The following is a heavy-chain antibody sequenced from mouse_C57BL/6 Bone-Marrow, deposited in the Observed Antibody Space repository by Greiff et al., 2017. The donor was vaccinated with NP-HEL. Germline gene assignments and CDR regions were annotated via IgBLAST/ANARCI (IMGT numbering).Heavy chain of an antibody. CDR3: AREGSWYFDV. Sequence: EVKLMESGPGLVKPSQSLSLTCSVTGYSITSGYYWHWIRQFPGNKLEWMGYISYDGSNNYNPSLKNRISITRDTSKNQFFLKLNSVTTEDTATYYCAREGSWYFDVWGTGTTVTVSS. J-gene: IGHJ1*03. CDR2: ISYDGSN. V-gene: IGHV3-6*01. CDR1: GYSITSGYY.